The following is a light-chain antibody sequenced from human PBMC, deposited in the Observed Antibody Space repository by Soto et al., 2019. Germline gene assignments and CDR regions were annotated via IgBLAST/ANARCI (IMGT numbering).Light chain of an antibody. J-gene: IGKJ1*01. V-gene: IGKV1-6*01. CDR2: AAS. CDR1: QGIGNR. CDR3: LQDHSYPWT. Sequence: AIQMTQSPSSLSASVGDRVTITCRASQGIGNRLGWYQQQPGKAPNLLIYAASTLQSGVPSRFSGGGSGTDFTLTISCLQPEDFAVYYCLQDHSYPWTFGQGTRVEMK.